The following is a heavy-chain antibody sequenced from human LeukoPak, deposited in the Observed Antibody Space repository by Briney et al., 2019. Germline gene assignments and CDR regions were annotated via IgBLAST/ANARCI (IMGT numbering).Heavy chain of an antibody. Sequence: SETLSLTCTVSGGSISTYYWSWIRQPPGKGLEWIGYVYYSGSTNYNPSLKSRVTISVDTSKNQFSLKLSSVTAADTAVYYCARTKGPHCSSTSCYKGDAFDIWGQGTMVTVSS. D-gene: IGHD2-2*02. CDR3: ARTKGPHCSSTSCYKGDAFDI. CDR2: VYYSGST. V-gene: IGHV4-59*08. CDR1: GGSISTYY. J-gene: IGHJ3*02.